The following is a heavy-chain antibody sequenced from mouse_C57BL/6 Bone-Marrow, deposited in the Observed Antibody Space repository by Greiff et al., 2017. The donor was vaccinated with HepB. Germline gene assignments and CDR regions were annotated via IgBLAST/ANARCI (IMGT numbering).Heavy chain of an antibody. Sequence: QVQLQQSGPGLVQPSQSLSITCTVSGFSLTSYGVHWVRQSPGKGLEWLGVIWSGGSTDYNAAFISRLSISKDNSKSQVFFKMNSLQADDTAIFYCGVSYYYGSSDYAMDYWGQGTSVTVSS. V-gene: IGHV2-2*01. CDR3: GVSYYYGSSDYAMDY. CDR2: IWSGGST. CDR1: GFSLTSYG. J-gene: IGHJ4*01. D-gene: IGHD1-1*01.